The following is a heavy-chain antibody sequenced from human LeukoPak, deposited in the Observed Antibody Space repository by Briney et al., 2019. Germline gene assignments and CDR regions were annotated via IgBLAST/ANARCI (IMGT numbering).Heavy chain of an antibody. Sequence: PSQTLSLTCTVSGGSISSGSYYWSWIRQPAGKGLEWIGRIYTGGSTNYNPSLKSRVTISVDTSKNQFSLKLSSVTAADTAVYYCARDLGDDSDYSYYGMDVWGQGTTVTVSS. V-gene: IGHV4-61*02. CDR1: GGSISSGSYY. CDR2: IYTGGST. D-gene: IGHD3-10*01. J-gene: IGHJ6*02. CDR3: ARDLGDDSDYSYYGMDV.